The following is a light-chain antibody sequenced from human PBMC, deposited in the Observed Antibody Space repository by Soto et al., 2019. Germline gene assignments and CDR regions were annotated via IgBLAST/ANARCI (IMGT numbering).Light chain of an antibody. CDR2: DVS. J-gene: IGLJ2*01. Sequence: QPALTQPASVSGSPGQSITISCTGTSSDVGGYDYVSWYQQHPGNAPKLIIYDVSSRPSGVSNRFSGSKSGSTASLTISGLQAEDEADYYCNSYTSSATLVFGGGTKVTVL. CDR1: SSDVGGYDY. CDR3: NSYTSSATLV. V-gene: IGLV2-14*03.